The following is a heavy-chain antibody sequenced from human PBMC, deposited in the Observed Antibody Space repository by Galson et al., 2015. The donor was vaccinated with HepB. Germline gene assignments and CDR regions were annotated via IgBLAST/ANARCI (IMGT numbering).Heavy chain of an antibody. CDR2: ISGSGGST. V-gene: IGHV3-23*01. CDR3: AKGLASSGYYAHDAFDI. CDR1: GFTFSSYA. J-gene: IGHJ3*02. Sequence: SLRLSCAASGFTFSSYAMSWVRQAPGKGLEWVSAISGSGGSTYYADSVKGRFTTSRNNSKNTLYLQMNSLRAEDTAVYYCAKGLASSGYYAHDAFDIWGQGTMVTVSS. D-gene: IGHD3-22*01.